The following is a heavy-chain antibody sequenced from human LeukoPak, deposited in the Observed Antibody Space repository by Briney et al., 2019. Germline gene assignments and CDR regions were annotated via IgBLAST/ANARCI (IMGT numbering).Heavy chain of an antibody. CDR3: AGGAPNWGFDY. V-gene: IGHV1-69*13. J-gene: IGHJ4*02. CDR1: GGTFSSYA. Sequence: ASVKVSCKASGGTFSSYAISWVRQAPGQGLEWMGGIIPIFGTANYAQKFQGRVTITADESTSTAYMELSSLRSEDTAVYYCAGGAPNWGFDYWGQGTLVTVSS. D-gene: IGHD7-27*01. CDR2: IIPIFGTA.